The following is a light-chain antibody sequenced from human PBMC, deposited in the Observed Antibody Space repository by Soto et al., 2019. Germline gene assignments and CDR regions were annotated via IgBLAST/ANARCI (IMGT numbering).Light chain of an antibody. CDR2: GST. J-gene: IGKJ2*01. CDR3: QQYGRSPPHT. CDR1: QSVSNNY. Sequence: EVVLTQSPGTLSLSPGERATLSCRASQSVSNNYLAWYQQKRGQSPKLLIFGSTDRATSIPDRFSGSGSGTDFTLTISSLEPEDFSVYYCQQYGRSPPHTFGQGTKLQI. V-gene: IGKV3-20*01.